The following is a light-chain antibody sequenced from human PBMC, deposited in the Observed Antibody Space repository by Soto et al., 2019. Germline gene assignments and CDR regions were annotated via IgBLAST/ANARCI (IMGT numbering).Light chain of an antibody. CDR2: GAS. Sequence: EIMLTQSPGALSLSPEERATLSCRASQSVSSSYLAWYQQKPGQAPRLLMYGASSRATGIPDRFSGSGSGTDFTLTITTLEPEDFAVYYCQQYGSSPQTFGLGTKV. CDR3: QQYGSSPQT. V-gene: IGKV3-20*01. J-gene: IGKJ1*01. CDR1: QSVSSSY.